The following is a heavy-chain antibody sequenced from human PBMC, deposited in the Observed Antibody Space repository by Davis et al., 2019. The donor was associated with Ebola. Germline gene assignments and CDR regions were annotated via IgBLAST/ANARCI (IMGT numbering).Heavy chain of an antibody. J-gene: IGHJ4*02. D-gene: IGHD4-17*01. CDR3: AKNGDYGFQFDY. Sequence: MPSETLSLTCNVSGASISSGAHYWNWIRQFPGKGLEWIGYIYYTGSTFYNPSLKSRVSISIDTSKIQFSLKLTSVTAADTAVYYCAKNGDYGFQFDYWGQGTLVTVSS. V-gene: IGHV4-31*03. CDR2: IYYTGST. CDR1: GASISSGAHY.